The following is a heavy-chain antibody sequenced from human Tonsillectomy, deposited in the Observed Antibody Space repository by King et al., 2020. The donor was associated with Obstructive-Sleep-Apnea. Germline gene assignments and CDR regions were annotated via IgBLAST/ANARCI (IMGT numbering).Heavy chain of an antibody. CDR1: GYSISSGYY. V-gene: IGHV4-38-2*02. CDR2: IYHSGST. D-gene: IGHD1-26*01. CDR3: ARRAGGSYRHWYFDL. J-gene: IGHJ2*01. Sequence: VQLQESGPGLVKPSETLSLTCTVSGYSISSGYYWGWIRQPPGKGLEWIGNIYHSGSTYDNPSLRSRLIISVDTSKNQFSVKLTSVTAADTAVYYCARRAGGSYRHWYFDLWGRGTLVTVSS.